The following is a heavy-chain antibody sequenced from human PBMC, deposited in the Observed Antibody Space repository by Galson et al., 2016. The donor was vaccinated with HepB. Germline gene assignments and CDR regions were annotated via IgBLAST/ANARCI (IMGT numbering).Heavy chain of an antibody. CDR1: GFTVNNNY. Sequence: SLRLSCAASGFTVNNNYMRWVRQAPGKGLEWVSLIYSGGSTSFADSVKGRFTISRDNYKNTLYLQMNSLRVEDTAVYFCARDIGPVGQGTLVTVSS. J-gene: IGHJ5*02. V-gene: IGHV3-53*01. CDR3: ARDIGP. CDR2: IYSGGST.